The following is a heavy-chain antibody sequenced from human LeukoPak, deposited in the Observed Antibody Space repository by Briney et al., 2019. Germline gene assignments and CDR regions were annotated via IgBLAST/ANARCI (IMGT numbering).Heavy chain of an antibody. Sequence: SETLSLTCTVSGGSISSYYWSWIRQPPGKGLEWIGYIHNSGRPDYNPSLKSRVTISVDTSKNQLSLNLISVTAADTAVYYCARVSRWSDWAFEGWGQGTLVTVSS. CDR3: ARVSRWSDWAFEG. J-gene: IGHJ4*02. D-gene: IGHD3-16*01. CDR1: GGSISSYY. CDR2: IHNSGRP. V-gene: IGHV4-59*01.